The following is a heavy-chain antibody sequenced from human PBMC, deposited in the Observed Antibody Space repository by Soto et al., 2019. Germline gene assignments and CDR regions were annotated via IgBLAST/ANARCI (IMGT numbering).Heavy chain of an antibody. D-gene: IGHD6-13*01. CDR1: GGTFSNYA. J-gene: IGHJ4*02. V-gene: IGHV1-69*13. Sequence: ASVKVSCKAAGGTFSNYAFSWVRQAPGQGLEWMGGILPIFTTATYAPKFQDRVTITADESTSTVYMDLSSLRSEDTALYYCAKDIGFQQHLFVFDNWGQGTLVTVSS. CDR2: ILPIFTTA. CDR3: AKDIGFQQHLFVFDN.